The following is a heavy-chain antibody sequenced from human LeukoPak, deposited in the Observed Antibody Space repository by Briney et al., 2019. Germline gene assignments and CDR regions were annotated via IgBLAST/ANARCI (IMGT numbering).Heavy chain of an antibody. J-gene: IGHJ4*02. Sequence: SETLSLTCIVSGDSISSSYYYWGWIRQPPGKGLEWIGSIYYSGSTYYNPSLKSRVTISVDTSKNQFSLKLSSVTAADTAVYYCARRNRNTIPPVVDYWGQGTLVTVSS. D-gene: IGHD1-14*01. CDR3: ARRNRNTIPPVVDY. CDR2: IYYSGST. V-gene: IGHV4-39*01. CDR1: GDSISSSYYY.